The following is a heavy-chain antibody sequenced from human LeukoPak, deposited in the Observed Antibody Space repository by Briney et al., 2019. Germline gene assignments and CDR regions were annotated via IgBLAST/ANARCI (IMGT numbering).Heavy chain of an antibody. J-gene: IGHJ3*02. Sequence: GGSLRLSCEGSAFIFSGHWMNWVRQTPGKGLEWVASIKEDGSERQYVDSVKGRFSISRDNTKGSLFLQLNSLRAEDTAVYYCAKDSHVHVAVAGAFDIWGQGTMVTVSS. CDR3: AKDSHVHVAVAGAFDI. CDR2: IKEDGSER. V-gene: IGHV3-7*03. CDR1: AFIFSGHW. D-gene: IGHD6-19*01.